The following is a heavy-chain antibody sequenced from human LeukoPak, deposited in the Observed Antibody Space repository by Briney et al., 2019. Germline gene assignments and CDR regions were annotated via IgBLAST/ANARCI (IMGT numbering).Heavy chain of an antibody. V-gene: IGHV2-5*01. J-gene: IGHJ4*02. CDR2: IYWNDDK. CDR1: GFSLSTSGVG. D-gene: IGHD2-15*01. CDR3: AHRHRMPHFDY. Sequence: YGPTLVKPTQTLTLTCTFSGFSLSTSGVGVGWIRQPPGKALEWLALIYWNDDKRYSPSLKSRLTITKDTSKNQVVLTMTNMDPVDTATYYCAHRHRMPHFDYWGQGTPVTVSS.